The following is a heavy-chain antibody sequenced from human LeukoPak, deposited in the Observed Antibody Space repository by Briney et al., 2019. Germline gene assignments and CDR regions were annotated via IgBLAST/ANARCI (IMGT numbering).Heavy chain of an antibody. CDR3: AKLGGYSGSYGGFDS. D-gene: IGHD1-26*01. V-gene: IGHV3-23*01. CDR2: ISSSGSGDNT. J-gene: IGHJ4*02. Sequence: GGSLRLSCAASGVTLSTYAMSWARQAPGKGLEWVSGISSSGSGDNTYYADSVKGRFTISRDSSKNTLFLHMNTLRAEDTAIYYCAKLGGYSGSYGGFDSWGQGTLVTVSS. CDR1: GVTLSTYA.